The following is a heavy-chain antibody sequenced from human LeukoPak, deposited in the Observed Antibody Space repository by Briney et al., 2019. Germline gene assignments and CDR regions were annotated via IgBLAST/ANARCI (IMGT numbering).Heavy chain of an antibody. CDR3: ARSTVIFLRGSSTSSLPPNWFDP. CDR2: IYYSGST. Sequence: KPSETLSLTCTVSGGSISSSSYYWGWIRQPPGKGLEWIGYIYYSGSTNYNPSLKSRVTISVDTSKNQFSLKLSSVTAADTAVYYCARSTVIFLRGSSTSSLPPNWFDPWGQGTLVTVSS. D-gene: IGHD2-2*01. CDR1: GGSISSSSYY. V-gene: IGHV4-61*05. J-gene: IGHJ5*02.